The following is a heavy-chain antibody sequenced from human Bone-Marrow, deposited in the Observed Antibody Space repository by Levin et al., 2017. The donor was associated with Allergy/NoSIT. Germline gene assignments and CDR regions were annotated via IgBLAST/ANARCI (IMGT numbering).Heavy chain of an antibody. D-gene: IGHD2-15*01. CDR3: AKDWGYCSGGSCAHFDY. V-gene: IGHV3-30*18. CDR1: GFTFSSYG. CDR2: ISYDGSNK. J-gene: IGHJ4*02. Sequence: GGSLRLSCAASGFTFSSYGMHWVRQAPGKGLEWVAVISYDGSNKYYADSVKGRFTISRDNSKNTLYLQMNSLRAEDTAVYYCAKDWGYCSGGSCAHFDYWGQGTLVTVSS.